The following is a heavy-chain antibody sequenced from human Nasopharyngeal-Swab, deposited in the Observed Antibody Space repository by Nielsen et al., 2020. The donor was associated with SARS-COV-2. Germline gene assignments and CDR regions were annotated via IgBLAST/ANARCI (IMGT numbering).Heavy chain of an antibody. CDR1: GFTFSDYY. D-gene: IGHD5-18*01. CDR2: ISSSGSTI. Sequence: GESLKISCAASGFTFSDYYMSWIRQAPGKGLEWVSYISSSGSTIYYADSVKGRFTISRDNAKNSLYLQMNSPRAEDTAVYYCARSHKGYSYGYTNYYGMDVWGQGTTVTVSS. CDR3: ARSHKGYSYGYTNYYGMDV. J-gene: IGHJ6*02. V-gene: IGHV3-11*01.